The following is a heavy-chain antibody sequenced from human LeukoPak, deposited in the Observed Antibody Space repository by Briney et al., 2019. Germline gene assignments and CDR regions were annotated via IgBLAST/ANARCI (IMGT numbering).Heavy chain of an antibody. J-gene: IGHJ3*02. CDR3: ARSLRNAFDI. CDR2: ISNSSSYI. CDR1: GFTFSSYS. Sequence: GGSLRLSCAASGFTFSSYSMHWVRQAPGKGLEWVSSISNSSSYIYYADSVKGRFTISRDNAKNSLYLQMNSLRAEDTAVYYCARSLRNAFDIWGQGTMVTVSS. D-gene: IGHD3-3*01. V-gene: IGHV3-21*01.